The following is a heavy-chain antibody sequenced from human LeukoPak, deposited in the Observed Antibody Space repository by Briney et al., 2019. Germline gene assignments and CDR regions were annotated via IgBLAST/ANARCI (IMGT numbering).Heavy chain of an antibody. CDR2: ISSSSYI. Sequence: GRSLRLSCAASGFTFSSYSMNWVRQAPGKGLEWVSSISSSSYINYADSLKGRFTISRDNAKNSLYLEMNSLRAEDTAVYYCARESASGSYDDYWGQGTLVTVSS. CDR3: ARESASGSYDDY. V-gene: IGHV3-21*06. D-gene: IGHD3-10*01. CDR1: GFTFSSYS. J-gene: IGHJ4*02.